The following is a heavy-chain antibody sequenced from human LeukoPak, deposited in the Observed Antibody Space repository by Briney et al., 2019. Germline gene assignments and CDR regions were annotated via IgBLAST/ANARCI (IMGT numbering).Heavy chain of an antibody. D-gene: IGHD3-22*01. J-gene: IGHJ4*02. Sequence: SQTLSLTCAISGDTVSSNIAAWNRIRQSPSRGLVWLGRTWYRSKWYNDHAVSVKSRMTINPDTSKNQCSLQLNSVTAEDPAVYACARDMYGYYYDTWGQGTLVTVSS. CDR2: TWYRSKWYN. V-gene: IGHV6-1*01. CDR1: GDTVSSNIAA. CDR3: ARDMYGYYYDT.